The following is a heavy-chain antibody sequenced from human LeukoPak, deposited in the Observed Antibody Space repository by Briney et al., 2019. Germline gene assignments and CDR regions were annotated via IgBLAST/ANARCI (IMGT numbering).Heavy chain of an antibody. J-gene: IGHJ4*02. CDR1: GYTFTSYG. D-gene: IGHD4-17*01. Sequence: GASVKVSCKASGYTFTSYGISWVRQAPGQGLEWMGWISAYNGNTNYAQKLQGRVTMTTDTSTSTAYMELRSLRSDDTAVYYCALTTVTTHPLQNDYWGQGTLVTVSS. V-gene: IGHV1-18*01. CDR2: ISAYNGNT. CDR3: ALTTVTTHPLQNDY.